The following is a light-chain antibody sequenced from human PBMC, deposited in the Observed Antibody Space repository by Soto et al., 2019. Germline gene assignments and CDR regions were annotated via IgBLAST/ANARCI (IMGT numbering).Light chain of an antibody. J-gene: IGKJ1*01. CDR1: QSVTTN. V-gene: IGKV3-15*01. Sequence: EIVLTHSPDTLSVSAGEVSTLSCRASQSVTTNLAWYQHKPGQAPRLLISGASTRATGLPARFSGSGSGTDFTLTISSLQSEDFAVYYCQQYSNWPRTFGQGTKVDIK. CDR2: GAS. CDR3: QQYSNWPRT.